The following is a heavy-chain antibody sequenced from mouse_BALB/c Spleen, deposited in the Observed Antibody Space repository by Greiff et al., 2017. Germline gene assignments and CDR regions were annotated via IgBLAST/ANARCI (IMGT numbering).Heavy chain of an antibody. D-gene: IGHD2-10*02. J-gene: IGHJ4*01. V-gene: IGHV5-6-5*01. CDR2: ISSGGST. CDR3: AREGKYGNYAAMDY. CDR1: GFTFSSYA. Sequence: EVKVVESGGGLVKPGGSLKLSCAASGFTFSSYAMSWVRQTPEKRLEWVASISSGGSTYYPDSVKGRFTISRDNARNILYLQMSSLRSEDTAMYYCAREGKYGNYAAMDYLGQGTSVTVSS.